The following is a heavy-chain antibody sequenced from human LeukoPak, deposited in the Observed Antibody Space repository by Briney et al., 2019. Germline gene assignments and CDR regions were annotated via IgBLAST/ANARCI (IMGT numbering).Heavy chain of an antibody. CDR2: ISSSGGTI. J-gene: IGHJ6*02. Sequence: PGGSLRLSCAASGFTFSSYEMTWVRQAPGKGLEWVSYISSSGGTIYYADSVKGRFTISRDNAKNSLYLQMNSLRAEDTAVYYCARAVLYYYYGMDVWGQGTTVTVSS. CDR1: GFTFSSYE. CDR3: ARAVLYYYYGMDV. V-gene: IGHV3-48*03.